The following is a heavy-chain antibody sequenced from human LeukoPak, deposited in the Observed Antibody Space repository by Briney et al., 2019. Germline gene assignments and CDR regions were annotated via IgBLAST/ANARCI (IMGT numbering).Heavy chain of an antibody. Sequence: ASMKVSCKAFGYTLTGYYIHWVRQAPGQGLEWMGWINPSSGDTNYAQKFQRRVTMTRDTSISTTYMELRRLTSHDTAVYYCARELAVATLWGQGTLVTVSS. CDR1: GYTLTGYY. J-gene: IGHJ4*02. V-gene: IGHV1-2*02. CDR2: INPSSGDT. D-gene: IGHD6-19*01. CDR3: ARELAVATL.